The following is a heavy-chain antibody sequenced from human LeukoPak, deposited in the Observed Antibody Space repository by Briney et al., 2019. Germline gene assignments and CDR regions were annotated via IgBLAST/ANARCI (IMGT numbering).Heavy chain of an antibody. CDR2: IIPIFGTA. Sequence: SVKVSCKASGGTFSSYAISWVRQAPGQGLEWMGGIIPIFGTANYAQKFQGRVTITADESTSTAYMELSSLRSEDTAVYYCARGIVDTAMAPEGWFDPWGQGTLVTVSS. CDR1: GGTFSSYA. D-gene: IGHD5-18*01. J-gene: IGHJ5*02. V-gene: IGHV1-69*01. CDR3: ARGIVDTAMAPEGWFDP.